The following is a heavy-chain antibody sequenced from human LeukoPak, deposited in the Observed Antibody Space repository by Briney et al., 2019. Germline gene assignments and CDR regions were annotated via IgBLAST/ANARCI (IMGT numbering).Heavy chain of an antibody. CDR3: ARSGLSRFGF. CDR1: GFTFSNYA. CDR2: ISGSGGNT. V-gene: IGHV3-23*01. Sequence: GSLRLSCAGSGFTFSNYAMSWVRQAPGKGLEWVSGISGSGGNTYYAAPVKGRFTISRDNSKNTLYLQMNSLRAEDTAVYYCARSGLSRFGFWGQGTLVTVSS. D-gene: IGHD2/OR15-2a*01. J-gene: IGHJ4*02.